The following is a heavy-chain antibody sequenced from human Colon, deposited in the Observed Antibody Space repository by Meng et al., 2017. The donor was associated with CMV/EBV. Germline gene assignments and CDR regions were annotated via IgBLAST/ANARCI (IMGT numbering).Heavy chain of an antibody. J-gene: IGHJ6*02. CDR1: GGSFDGYY. CDR3: ARGGGLYWVHYYYGMDV. CDR2: IYHSGST. D-gene: IGHD2-15*01. V-gene: IGHV4-34*01. Sequence: SETLSLTCAVYGGSFDGYYWSWIRQPPGKGLEWIGEIYHSGSTRYNPSLKSRVTISVDTSKNQFSLTLTSVTAADTAVYYCARGGGLYWVHYYYGMDVWGQGTTVTVSS.